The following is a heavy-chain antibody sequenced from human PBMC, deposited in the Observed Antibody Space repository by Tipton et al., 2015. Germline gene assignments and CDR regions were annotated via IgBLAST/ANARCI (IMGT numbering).Heavy chain of an antibody. CDR1: GYSISSGYY. CDR2: IQYSGST. Sequence: TLSLTCAVSGYSISSGYYWGWIRQPPGKELEWIGYIQYSGSTNYNPSLKSRVTISVDTSKNQFSLKLSSVIAADTAVYYCARASIIQGYYHDSSRYYLFNSWGQGTLVTVSS. V-gene: IGHV4-61*01. CDR3: ARASIIQGYYHDSSRYYLFNS. J-gene: IGHJ1*01. D-gene: IGHD3-22*01.